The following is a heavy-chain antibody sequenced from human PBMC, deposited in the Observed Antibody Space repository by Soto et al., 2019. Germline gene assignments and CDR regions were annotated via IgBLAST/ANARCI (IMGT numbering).Heavy chain of an antibody. Sequence: QVQLVQSEAEVKKPGASVKVSCKASGYTFTSYAMHWVRQAPGQRLEWMGWINAGNGNTEYSQKFQGRVTITRDTSASTAYMELSSLRSEDTAVYYCARSIVVVTAADYWGQGTLVTVSS. CDR1: GYTFTSYA. CDR3: ARSIVVVTAADY. J-gene: IGHJ4*02. CDR2: INAGNGNT. D-gene: IGHD2-21*02. V-gene: IGHV1-3*01.